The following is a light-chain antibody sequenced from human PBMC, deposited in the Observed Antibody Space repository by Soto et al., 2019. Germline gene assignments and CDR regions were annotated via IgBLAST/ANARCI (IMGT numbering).Light chain of an antibody. V-gene: IGKV1-5*03. J-gene: IGKJ1*01. CDR2: KAS. Sequence: DIQMTQSPSTLSASVGDRVTITCRASQNINSWLAWYQQKPGKAPNLLIYKASTLETGVPSRFSGSGSGIEFTLTISTLQPDDFATYYCQQYNNYLWTFGQGTKVDIK. CDR1: QNINSW. CDR3: QQYNNYLWT.